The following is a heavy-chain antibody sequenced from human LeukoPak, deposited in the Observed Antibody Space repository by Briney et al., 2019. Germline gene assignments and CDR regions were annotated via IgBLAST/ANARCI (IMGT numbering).Heavy chain of an antibody. Sequence: QAGGSLRLSCAASGFTFSTYEMHWVRQAPGKGLEWVSAISGSGGSTYYADSVKGRFTISRDNSKNTLYLQMNSLRAEDTAVYYCAKDGAGSQSYCSSTSCYVDYWGQGTLVTVSS. V-gene: IGHV3-23*01. J-gene: IGHJ4*02. D-gene: IGHD2-2*01. CDR1: GFTFSTYE. CDR3: AKDGAGSQSYCSSTSCYVDY. CDR2: ISGSGGST.